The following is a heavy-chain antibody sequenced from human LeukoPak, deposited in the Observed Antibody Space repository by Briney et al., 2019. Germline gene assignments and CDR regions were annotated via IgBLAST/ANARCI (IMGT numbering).Heavy chain of an antibody. V-gene: IGHV3-48*03. CDR3: ARKIQLWFETGGLDY. CDR2: ISSSGSTI. J-gene: IGHJ4*02. D-gene: IGHD5-18*01. Sequence: PGGSLRLSCAASGFTFSSYEMNWVRQAPGKGLEWVSYISSSGSTIYYADSVKGRFTISRDNAKNSLYLQMNSLRAEDTALYYCARKIQLWFETGGLDYWGQGTLVTVSS. CDR1: GFTFSSYE.